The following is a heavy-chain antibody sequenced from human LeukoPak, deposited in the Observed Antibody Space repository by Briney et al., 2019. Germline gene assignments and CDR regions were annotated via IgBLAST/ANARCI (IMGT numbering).Heavy chain of an antibody. V-gene: IGHV2-5*02. CDR1: GFSLSTSGVG. J-gene: IGHJ4*02. Sequence: SGPTLVNPTQTLTLTCTFSGFSLSTSGVGVGWIRQPPGKALEWLALIYWDDDKRYSPSLKSRLAITKDTSKNQVVLTMTNMEAVDTATCHGQRRDYYGDYVTLDYWRQGTLVTVCS. D-gene: IGHD4-17*01. CDR3: QRRDYYGDYVTLDY. CDR2: IYWDDDK.